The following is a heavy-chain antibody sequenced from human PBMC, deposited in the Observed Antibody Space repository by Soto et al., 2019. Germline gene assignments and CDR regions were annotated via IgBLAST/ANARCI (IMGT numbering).Heavy chain of an antibody. J-gene: IGHJ4*02. V-gene: IGHV3-23*01. CDR2: VGPSVAST. CDR3: ARSYYYDTTGYYRTFDY. Sequence: VALTLTCAACGIMFGQYPMSWVRLAPGKGLEWVSVVGPSVASTFYADSVRGRFTISRDNSENTLYLQMNSLRTADTALYFCARSYYYDTTGYYRTFDYWGPVTLVTVS. CDR1: GIMFGQYP. D-gene: IGHD3-22*01.